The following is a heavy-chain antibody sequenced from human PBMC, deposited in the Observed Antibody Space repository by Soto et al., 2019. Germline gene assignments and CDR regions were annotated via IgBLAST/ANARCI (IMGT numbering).Heavy chain of an antibody. J-gene: IGHJ4*02. Sequence: PGGSLRLSCVVSGFTFSSYVMSWVRQAPGKGLEWVSGISTSGGFTYYADSVKGRFTISRDNSKNTLYLQMSSLRPEDTAVYYCAKDVRGYSYGFDYWGQGTLVTVSS. V-gene: IGHV3-23*01. CDR2: ISTSGGFT. CDR1: GFTFSSYV. CDR3: AKDVRGYSYGFDY. D-gene: IGHD5-18*01.